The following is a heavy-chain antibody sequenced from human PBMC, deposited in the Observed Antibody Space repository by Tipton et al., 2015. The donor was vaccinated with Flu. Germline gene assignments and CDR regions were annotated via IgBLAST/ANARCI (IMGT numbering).Heavy chain of an antibody. Sequence: TLSLTCTVSGDSISRSDYYWTWIRQPAGKGLEWIGQIYSIGNTNNNPSLRSRVTISIDTSKNQFSLDLTSVTAADTAVYYCATVSGASGLYFFDIWGQGAPVTVS. V-gene: IGHV4-61*09. D-gene: IGHD2-15*01. CDR2: IYSIGNT. J-gene: IGHJ4*02. CDR1: GDSISRSDYY. CDR3: ATVSGASGLYFFDI.